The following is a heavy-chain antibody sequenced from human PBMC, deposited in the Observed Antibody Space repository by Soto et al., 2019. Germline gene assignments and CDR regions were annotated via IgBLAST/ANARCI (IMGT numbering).Heavy chain of an antibody. J-gene: IGHJ4*01. Sequence: QVQLQESGPRLVKPSETLSLTCTVSGASIGASYWSWIRQSPGKGLEWMGYIFYSGSTNYSPSLNSRVSMTVDSSKNQLSLTLSSVTAADTAVYYCARVSTVTTLDYWGHGMLVTVSS. D-gene: IGHD4-17*01. CDR3: ARVSTVTTLDY. CDR1: GASIGASY. V-gene: IGHV4-59*01. CDR2: IFYSGST.